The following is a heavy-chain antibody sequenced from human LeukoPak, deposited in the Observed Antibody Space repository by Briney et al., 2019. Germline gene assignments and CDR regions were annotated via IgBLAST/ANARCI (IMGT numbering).Heavy chain of an antibody. V-gene: IGHV3-48*01. CDR3: AREGGGSYAWFDP. CDR1: GFTFSSSD. Sequence: PGGSLRLSCAASGFTFSSSDMNWVRQAPGKGLEWVSYISGTSSTIYYRDSVKGRFTISRDNAKNSLFLQMNSLRAEDTAVYYCAREGGGSYAWFDPWGQGTLVTVSS. J-gene: IGHJ5*02. D-gene: IGHD1-26*01. CDR2: ISGTSSTI.